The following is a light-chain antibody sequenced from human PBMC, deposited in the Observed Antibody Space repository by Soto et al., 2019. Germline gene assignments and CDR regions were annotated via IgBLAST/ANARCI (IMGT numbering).Light chain of an antibody. V-gene: IGLV2-14*01. Sequence: QSVLTQPASVSGSPGRSITISCTGTSSDVGGYNYVSWYQLHPGKAPKLMVYEVSNRPSGVSNRFSGSKSGNTASLTISGLQAEDEADYYCSSYTSSTAYVFGTGTKGTVL. CDR2: EVS. CDR3: SSYTSSTAYV. J-gene: IGLJ1*01. CDR1: SSDVGGYNY.